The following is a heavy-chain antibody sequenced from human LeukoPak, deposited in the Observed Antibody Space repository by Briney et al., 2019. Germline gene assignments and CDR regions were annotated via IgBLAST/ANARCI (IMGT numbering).Heavy chain of an antibody. V-gene: IGHV4-31*03. CDR1: GGSISSGGYY. Sequence: SETLSLTCTVSGGSISSGGYYCSWIRQHPGKGLEWIGYIYYSGSTYYNPSLKSRVTISVDTSKNQFSPKLSSVTAADTAVYYCARTSYYYGSGSYYGYWGQGTLVTVSS. D-gene: IGHD3-10*01. CDR2: IYYSGST. CDR3: ARTSYYYGSGSYYGY. J-gene: IGHJ4*02.